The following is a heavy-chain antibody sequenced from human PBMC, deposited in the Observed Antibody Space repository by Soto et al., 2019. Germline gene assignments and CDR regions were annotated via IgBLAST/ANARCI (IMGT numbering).Heavy chain of an antibody. Sequence: QVQLMQSGAEVKKPGSSVKVSCKVSGGALRTFAISWVRQAPGHGLEWMGGIIPVLGTTNYAQEFQGRVTITADESKSTAYMELRSLRSGDTAVFYCAGDTPAAGTGEAFEDRGHGTLVTVS. CDR1: GGALRTFA. CDR2: IIPVLGTT. J-gene: IGHJ4*01. D-gene: IGHD6-13*01. V-gene: IGHV1-69*01. CDR3: AGDTPAAGTGEAFED.